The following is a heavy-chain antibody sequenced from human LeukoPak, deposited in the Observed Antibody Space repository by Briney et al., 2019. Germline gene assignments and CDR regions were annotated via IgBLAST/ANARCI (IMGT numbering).Heavy chain of an antibody. Sequence: PGGSLRLSCAASGFTFSSYGMHWVRQAPGKGLEWVAFIRYDGSNKYYADSVKGRFTISRDNSKNTLYLQMNSLRAEDTAVYYVAKAGKPNYYYMTAGAKGPTFTISS. CDR3: AKAGKPNYYYMTA. CDR2: IRYDGSNK. CDR1: GFTFSSYG. V-gene: IGHV3-30*02. J-gene: IGHJ6*03.